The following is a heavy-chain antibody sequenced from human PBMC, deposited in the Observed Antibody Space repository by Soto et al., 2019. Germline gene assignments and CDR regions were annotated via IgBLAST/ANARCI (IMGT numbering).Heavy chain of an antibody. CDR3: ARRGYDFWTGYYISFDY. Sequence: PSETLSLTSPVYGGSFSGYYWSWIRQPPGKGLEWIGEINHSGSTNYNPSLKSPVTISVDTSKNQFSLKLSSVTAADTAVYYCARRGYDFWTGYYISFDYWGQGTLVTVSS. CDR2: INHSGST. D-gene: IGHD3-3*01. CDR1: GGSFSGYY. V-gene: IGHV4-34*01. J-gene: IGHJ4*02.